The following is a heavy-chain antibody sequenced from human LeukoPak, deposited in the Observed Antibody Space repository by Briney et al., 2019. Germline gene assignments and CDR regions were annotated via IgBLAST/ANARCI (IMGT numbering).Heavy chain of an antibody. J-gene: IGHJ4*02. CDR3: ARDRGRREFDY. CDR2: ISSGGSII. CDR1: GFTFSSYE. D-gene: IGHD1-26*01. V-gene: IGHV3-48*03. Sequence: QPGGSLRLSCAASGFTFSSYEMNWVRQAPGKGLEWVSDISSGGSIIYYADSVKGRFTISRDNAKNSLYLQTNSLRAEDTAVYYCARDRGRREFDYWGQGTLVTVSS.